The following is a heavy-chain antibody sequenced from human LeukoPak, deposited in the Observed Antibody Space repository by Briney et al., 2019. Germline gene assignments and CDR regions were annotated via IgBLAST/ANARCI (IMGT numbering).Heavy chain of an antibody. CDR2: ISAYNGNT. Sequence: VASVKVSCKASAYTFTSYGISWVRQAPGQGLEWMGWISAYNGNTNYAQKLQGRVTMTTDTSTSTAYMELRSLRSDDTAVYYCARVRGYYDSRGYYYRGVFSLEYFQHWGQGALVTVSS. CDR1: AYTFTSYG. CDR3: ARVRGYYDSRGYYYRGVFSLEYFQH. V-gene: IGHV1-18*01. J-gene: IGHJ1*01. D-gene: IGHD3-22*01.